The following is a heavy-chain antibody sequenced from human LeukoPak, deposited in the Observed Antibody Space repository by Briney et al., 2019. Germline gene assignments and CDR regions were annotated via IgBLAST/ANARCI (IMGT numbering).Heavy chain of an antibody. J-gene: IGHJ4*02. Sequence: PSETLSLTCAVYGGSFSGYHWSWIRQPPGKGLEWIGEINHSGSTNYNPSLKSRVTISVDTSKNQLSLKLSSVTAADTAVYYCARVGYGGYVRRDMFDYWGQGTLVTVSS. V-gene: IGHV4-34*01. CDR1: GGSFSGYH. D-gene: IGHD5-12*01. CDR3: ARVGYGGYVRRDMFDY. CDR2: INHSGST.